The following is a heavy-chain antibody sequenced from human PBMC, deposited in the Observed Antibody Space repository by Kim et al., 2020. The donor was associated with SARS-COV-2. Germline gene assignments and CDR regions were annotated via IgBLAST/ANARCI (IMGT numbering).Heavy chain of an antibody. CDR2: ISGSGGST. CDR1: GFTFSSYA. V-gene: IGHV3-23*01. CDR3: AKLKVATTQYYYYGMDV. J-gene: IGHJ6*02. D-gene: IGHD5-12*01. Sequence: GGSLRLSCAASGFTFSSYAMSWVRQAPGKGLEWVSAISGSGGSTYYADSVKGRFTISRDNSKNTLYLQMNSLRAEDTAVYYCAKLKVATTQYYYYGMDVWGQGTTVTVSS.